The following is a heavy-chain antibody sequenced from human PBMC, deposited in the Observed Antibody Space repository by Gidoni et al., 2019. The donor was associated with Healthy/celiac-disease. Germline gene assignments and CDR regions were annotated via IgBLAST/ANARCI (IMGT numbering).Heavy chain of an antibody. V-gene: IGHV3-13*05. CDR1: GFTFRSYD. J-gene: IGHJ4*02. CDR3: ARTLPYCGGDCYFDY. Sequence: EVQLVESGGGLVQPGGSLRLSCAASGFTFRSYDMHWVRQATGKGLEWVSAIGTAGDPYYPGSVKGRFTISRENAKNSLYLQMNSLRAGDTAVYYCARTLPYCGGDCYFDYWGQGTLVTVSS. CDR2: IGTAGDP. D-gene: IGHD2-21*02.